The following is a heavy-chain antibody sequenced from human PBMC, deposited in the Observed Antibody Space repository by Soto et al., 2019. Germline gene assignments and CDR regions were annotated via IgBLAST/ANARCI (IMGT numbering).Heavy chain of an antibody. Sequence: QVQLQESGPGLVKPSQTLPLTCTVSGGSISSGGYYWSWIRQHPGKGLEWIGYIYYSGSTYYNPSLKSRVTISVDTSKNQFPLKLRSVTDADTAVYYCARSPYSSSYIDYWGQGTLVTVSS. J-gene: IGHJ4*02. CDR1: GGSISSGGYY. CDR2: IYYSGST. V-gene: IGHV4-31*03. CDR3: ARSPYSSSYIDY. D-gene: IGHD6-6*01.